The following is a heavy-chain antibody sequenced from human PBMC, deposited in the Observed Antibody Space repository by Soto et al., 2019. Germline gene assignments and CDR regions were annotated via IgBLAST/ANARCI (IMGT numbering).Heavy chain of an antibody. CDR3: ARDRAEWLLSNWFDP. Sequence: GASVKVSCKASGYTFTSYGISWVRQAPGQGLEWMGWISAYNGNTNYAQKLQGRVTMTTDTSTSTAYMELRSLRSDDTAVYYCARDRAEWLLSNWFDPWGQGTLVTVSS. CDR1: GYTFTSYG. J-gene: IGHJ5*02. CDR2: ISAYNGNT. V-gene: IGHV1-18*01. D-gene: IGHD3-3*01.